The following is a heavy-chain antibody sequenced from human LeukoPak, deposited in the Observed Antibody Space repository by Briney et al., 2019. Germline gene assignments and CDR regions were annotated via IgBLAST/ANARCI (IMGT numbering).Heavy chain of an antibody. J-gene: IGHJ3*02. CDR3: ARPDDYGGKPTAFDT. Sequence: GESLKISCKGSGYTFITYWIGWVRQMPGKGLEWMGIIYPGDSDTSYSPSFRGQVTISADKSINTAYLQWSSLKASDTAMYYCARPDDYGGKPTAFDTWGQGTMVTVSS. CDR2: IYPGDSDT. V-gene: IGHV5-51*01. D-gene: IGHD4-23*01. CDR1: GYTFITYW.